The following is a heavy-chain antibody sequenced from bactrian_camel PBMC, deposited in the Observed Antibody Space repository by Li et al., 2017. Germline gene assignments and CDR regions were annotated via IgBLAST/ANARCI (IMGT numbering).Heavy chain of an antibody. CDR2: INNGGTKT. J-gene: IGHJ6*01. Sequence: VQLVESGGGLVQPGGSLRLSCVASGFTFSSYAMSWVRQTRGKGLECVSVINNGGTKTDYADSLKGRFTISRDNAKNTVYLQMNALKPEDTAVYYCVRDRTLGLGDFGYWGQGTQVTVS. CDR1: GFTFSSYA. CDR3: VRDRTLGLGDFGY. V-gene: IGHV3S40*01. D-gene: IGHD1*01.